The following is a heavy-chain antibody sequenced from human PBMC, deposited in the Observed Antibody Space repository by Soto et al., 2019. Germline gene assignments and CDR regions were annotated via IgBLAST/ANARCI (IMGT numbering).Heavy chain of an antibody. CDR3: ASPAGADYTFDY. Sequence: QLQLQESGPGLVKPSETLSLTCAVSGGSITSSSYYWGWIRQAPGRGLEWIGTIYYRGYTYYNPSLESRVTISADTSKNQLSLNLRSVPAADTAVYYCASPAGADYTFDYWGQGILVTVSS. V-gene: IGHV4-39*01. D-gene: IGHD4-4*01. CDR1: GGSITSSSYY. CDR2: IYYRGYT. J-gene: IGHJ4*02.